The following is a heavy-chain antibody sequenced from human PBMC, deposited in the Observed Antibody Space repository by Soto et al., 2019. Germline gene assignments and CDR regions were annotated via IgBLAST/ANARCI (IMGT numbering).Heavy chain of an antibody. Sequence: QVQLVQSGAELKKHGASVKVSCKASGYTFTDYTMHWVRQAPGQRLKWMGWINAVNGNTKYSQKFQGRVTITRDTTGSTSYMELSSLRSEDTAVYYCARDLGYCSSTSCYDYYYYYMDVWGKGTTVTVSS. CDR2: INAVNGNT. V-gene: IGHV1-3*01. J-gene: IGHJ6*03. D-gene: IGHD2-2*01. CDR3: ARDLGYCSSTSCYDYYYYYMDV. CDR1: GYTFTDYT.